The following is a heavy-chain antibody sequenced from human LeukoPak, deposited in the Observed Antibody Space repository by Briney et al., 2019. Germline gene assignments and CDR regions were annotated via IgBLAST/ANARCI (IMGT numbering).Heavy chain of an antibody. CDR2: ISYDGSNK. CDR1: GFTFSSYG. CDR3: ANLPFYDSSGYGDY. J-gene: IGHJ4*02. Sequence: GGSLRLSCAASGFTFSSYGMHWVRQASGKGLEWVAVISYDGSNKYYADSVKGRFTISRDNSKNTLYLQMNSLRAEDTAVYYCANLPFYDSSGYGDYWGQGTLVTVSS. V-gene: IGHV3-30*18. D-gene: IGHD3-22*01.